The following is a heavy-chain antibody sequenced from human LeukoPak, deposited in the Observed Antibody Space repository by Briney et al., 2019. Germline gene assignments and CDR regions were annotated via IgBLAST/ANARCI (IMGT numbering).Heavy chain of an antibody. Sequence: ASVKVSCKASGYTFTSYDINWVRQATGQGLEWMGWMNPNSGNTGYAQKFRGRVTMTRNTSISTAYMELSSLRSEDTAVYYCAREQSSYDFWSGFYYYYGMDVWGQGTTVTVSS. CDR1: GYTFTSYD. CDR3: AREQSSYDFWSGFYYYYGMDV. CDR2: MNPNSGNT. V-gene: IGHV1-8*01. D-gene: IGHD3-3*01. J-gene: IGHJ6*02.